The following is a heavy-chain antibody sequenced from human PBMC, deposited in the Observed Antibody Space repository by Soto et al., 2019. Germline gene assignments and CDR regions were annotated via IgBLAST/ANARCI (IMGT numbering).Heavy chain of an antibody. CDR1: GGTFRNYP. CDR2: IFPLTDIP. Sequence: QVQLVQSGTEVKKPGSSVKVSCKASGGTFRNYPINWVRQAPWQGLDWMGSIFPLTDIPDYAQNFQARLTISADKSTSTAYMELSGLTSDDTAMYFCARSTLVVLNYFESWGQGTLVTVSS. CDR3: ARSTLVVLNYFES. J-gene: IGHJ4*02. V-gene: IGHV1-69*02. D-gene: IGHD1-1*01.